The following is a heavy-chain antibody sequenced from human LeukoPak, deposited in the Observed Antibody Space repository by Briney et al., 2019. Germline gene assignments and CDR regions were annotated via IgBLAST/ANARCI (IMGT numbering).Heavy chain of an antibody. CDR1: GFTFSTYG. CDR2: IRYGGSDK. Sequence: PGGSLRLSCAASGFTFSTYGMPWVRQAPGRGLEWVAFIRYGGSDKYYADSVKGRFTISRDNSKNTLSLQMNSLRVDDTAVYYCGRALEGSSGWFGEEFEFWGQGTPVTVSS. D-gene: IGHD6-19*01. CDR3: GRALEGSSGWFGEEFEF. J-gene: IGHJ4*02. V-gene: IGHV3-30*02.